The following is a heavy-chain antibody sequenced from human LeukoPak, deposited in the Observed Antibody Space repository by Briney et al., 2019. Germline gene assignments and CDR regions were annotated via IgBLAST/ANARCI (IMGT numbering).Heavy chain of an antibody. CDR1: GFTFSSYW. J-gene: IGHJ6*02. CDR2: INSDGSST. V-gene: IGHV3-74*01. D-gene: IGHD3-3*01. Sequence: GGSLRLSCAASGFTFSSYWMHWVRQAPGKGLVWVSRINSDGSSTSYADSVKGRFTISRDNAKNTLYLQMNSLRAGDTAVYYCARDLTIFGVVTWDYYYGMDVWGQGTTVTVSS. CDR3: ARDLTIFGVVTWDYYYGMDV.